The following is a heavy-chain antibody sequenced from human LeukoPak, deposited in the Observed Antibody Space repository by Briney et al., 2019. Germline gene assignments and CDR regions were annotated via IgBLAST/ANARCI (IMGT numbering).Heavy chain of an antibody. V-gene: IGHV3-7*04. D-gene: IGHD6-13*01. Sequence: GGSLRLSCAASGFTFSTYWMSWVRQAPGKGLEWLANIKEDGTGKNHVDSVKGRFTISRDNAKNSLYLQMNGLRAEDTAVYYCAREIPQQLVAMDVWGQGTTVTVSS. CDR1: GFTFSTYW. CDR2: IKEDGTGK. J-gene: IGHJ6*02. CDR3: AREIPQQLVAMDV.